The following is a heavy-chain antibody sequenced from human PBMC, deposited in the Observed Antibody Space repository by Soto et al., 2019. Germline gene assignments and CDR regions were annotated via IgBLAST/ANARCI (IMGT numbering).Heavy chain of an antibody. CDR2: IYYTGNT. J-gene: IGHJ4*02. CDR3: ASGHDAYKVRY. Sequence: QVQLQESGPGLVKPSQTLALTCTVSGGSISSGGTGSYWTWIRQLPGKGLEWIGYIYYTGNTYYNPTLKSRPTISIDTSENQFSLKLTSVTAADTAVYFCASGHDAYKVRYWGQGTLVIGSS. CDR1: GGSISSGGTGSY. V-gene: IGHV4-31*03. D-gene: IGHD1-1*01.